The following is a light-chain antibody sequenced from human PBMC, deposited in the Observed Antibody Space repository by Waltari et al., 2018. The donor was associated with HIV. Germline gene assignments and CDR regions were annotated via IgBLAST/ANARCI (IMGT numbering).Light chain of an antibody. CDR2: NTN. J-gene: IGLJ3*02. CDR1: TGAVTSLNY. CDR3: LLYYAGTWV. Sequence: QTVVTQEPSLTVSPGETVTLTCASSTGAVTSLNYPNWVQQRPGQAPRALIYNTNNKHSWTLARFSGSLPGGKAALTLSGAQPEDAADYFCLLYYAGTWVFGGGTKLTVL. V-gene: IGLV7-43*01.